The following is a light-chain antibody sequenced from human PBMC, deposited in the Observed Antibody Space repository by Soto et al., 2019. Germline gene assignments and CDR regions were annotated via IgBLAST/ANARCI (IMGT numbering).Light chain of an antibody. CDR3: QQYYSALFT. CDR1: QSVLYSLNNTNH. V-gene: IGKV4-1*01. J-gene: IGKJ4*01. CDR2: WAS. Sequence: DIVMTQSPDSLAVSLGERATINCKSSQSVLYSLNNTNHLAWYQQKPGQPPRLLIYWASTRQSGVPDRFSGSGSGTDFTLTISSLQAEDVAVYYCQQYYSALFTFGGGTKVEIK.